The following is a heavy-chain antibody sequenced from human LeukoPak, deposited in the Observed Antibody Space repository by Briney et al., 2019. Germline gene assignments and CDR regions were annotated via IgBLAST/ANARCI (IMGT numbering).Heavy chain of an antibody. Sequence: SPETLSLACAVYGGSFSGDFWSWIRQSPGKGLEWIGEINHGGSTTYNPSLKSRVTISVDTSKNQFSLKLSSVTAADTAVYYCARGSWQLAEEVYWGQGTLVTVSS. J-gene: IGHJ4*02. V-gene: IGHV4-34*01. CDR2: INHGGST. CDR3: ARGSWQLAEEVY. CDR1: GGSFSGDF. D-gene: IGHD6-6*01.